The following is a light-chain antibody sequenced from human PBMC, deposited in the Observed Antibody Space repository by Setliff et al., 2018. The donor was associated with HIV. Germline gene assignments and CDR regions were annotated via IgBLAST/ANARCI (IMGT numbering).Light chain of an antibody. J-gene: IGLJ1*01. V-gene: IGLV2-14*01. CDR3: SSYTSIYTYV. CDR1: SSDVGGYNY. CDR2: EVS. Sequence: QSVLTQPASVSGSPGQSITMSCTGTSSDVGGYNYVSWYQQQPGKAPKLIIYEVSNRPSGVSNRFSGSKSGDTASLTISGLQAEDEADYYCSSYTSIYTYVFGTGTKVTVL.